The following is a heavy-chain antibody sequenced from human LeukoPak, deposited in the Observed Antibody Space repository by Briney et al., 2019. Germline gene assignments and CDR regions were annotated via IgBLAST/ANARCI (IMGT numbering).Heavy chain of an antibody. J-gene: IGHJ4*02. V-gene: IGHV3-66*01. CDR3: AKGGYQYDSSGHNYFDY. CDR2: IYASVST. D-gene: IGHD3-22*01. CDR1: GFAVSTNY. Sequence: GGSLRLSCEASGFAVSTNYVTWVRQAPGKGLEWVSIIYASVSTYYADSVTGRFTISRDNSKNTVFLDMNSLRDEDTAVYYCAKGGYQYDSSGHNYFDYWGQGTLVTVSS.